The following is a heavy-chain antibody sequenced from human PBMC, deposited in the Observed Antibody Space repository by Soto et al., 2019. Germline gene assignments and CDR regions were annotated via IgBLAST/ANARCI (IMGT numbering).Heavy chain of an antibody. J-gene: IGHJ6*02. CDR1: GFTFSSFG. CDR3: ARDELGYCTGTTCPIRLDV. D-gene: IGHD2-8*02. CDR2: IWYDGSDE. Sequence: PGGSLRLSCGASGFTFSSFGMHWVRQAPGKGLDWVAVIWYDGSDEYYADSVKGRFTISRDNSKNTLYLHVNSLRVEDTAVYHCARDELGYCTGTTCPIRLDVWGQGTTVTVSS. V-gene: IGHV3-33*01.